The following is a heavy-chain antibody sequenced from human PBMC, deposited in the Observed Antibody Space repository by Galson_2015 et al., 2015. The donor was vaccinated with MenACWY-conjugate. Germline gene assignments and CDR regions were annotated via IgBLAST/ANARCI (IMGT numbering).Heavy chain of an antibody. V-gene: IGHV2-70*01. Sequence: PALVKPTQTLTLTCTFSGFSLSTSGVCVSWIRQPPGKALEWLALIDWDDDKYYSTSLKTRLTISKDTSKNQVVLTMTNMDPVDTATYYCARSRYGSGSYIADPWGQGTLVTVSS. J-gene: IGHJ5*02. CDR2: IDWDDDK. CDR3: ARSRYGSGSYIADP. D-gene: IGHD3-10*01. CDR1: GFSLSTSGVC.